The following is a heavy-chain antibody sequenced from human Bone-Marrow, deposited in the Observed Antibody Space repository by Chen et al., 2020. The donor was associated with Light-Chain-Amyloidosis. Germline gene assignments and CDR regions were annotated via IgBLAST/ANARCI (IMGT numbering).Heavy chain of an antibody. D-gene: IGHD3-10*01. CDR1: GFNFRTYN. Sequence: EVQLVESGGGLVQPGGSLRLSCAASGFNFRTYNMNWVRQAPGKGLECVAYISGSGGNMYYADSVKGRFTISRDNAKSSLYLQMNSLTAEDTAVYYCARDGGFGDLLQFYYGLDVWGQGTTVTVSS. CDR3: ARDGGFGDLLQFYYGLDV. J-gene: IGHJ6*02. V-gene: IGHV3-48*01. CDR2: ISGSGGNM.